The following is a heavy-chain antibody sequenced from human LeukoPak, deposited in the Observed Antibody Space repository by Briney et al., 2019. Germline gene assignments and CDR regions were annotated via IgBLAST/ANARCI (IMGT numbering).Heavy chain of an antibody. Sequence: ASVKVSCKASGYTFTGYYIHWVRQAPGQGLEWMGWINTHGGATNYAQHFQGRVTMTTDTSVTTAYMDLDGLKSDDAAVYLCARGPIGGLRKGFDIWGQGTLVTVSS. V-gene: IGHV1-2*02. CDR2: INTHGGAT. CDR3: ARGPIGGLRKGFDI. CDR1: GYTFTGYY. J-gene: IGHJ4*02. D-gene: IGHD1-26*01.